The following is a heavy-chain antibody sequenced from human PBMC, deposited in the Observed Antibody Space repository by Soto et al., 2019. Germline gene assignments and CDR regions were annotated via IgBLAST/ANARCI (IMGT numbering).Heavy chain of an antibody. CDR1: GFSFNTYW. CDR2: IDNYGSTT. D-gene: IGHD1-26*01. Sequence: DVQLVESGGGSVQPGGSLRLSCAASGFSFNTYWMHWVRQAPGKGLVWVSRIDNYGSTTDYADSAKGRFTISRDNAKDTLYLQMSSLRSDDTAVYYCARVRGYSVSYWADYWGQGTLVTVSS. CDR3: ARVRGYSVSYWADY. J-gene: IGHJ4*02. V-gene: IGHV3-74*01.